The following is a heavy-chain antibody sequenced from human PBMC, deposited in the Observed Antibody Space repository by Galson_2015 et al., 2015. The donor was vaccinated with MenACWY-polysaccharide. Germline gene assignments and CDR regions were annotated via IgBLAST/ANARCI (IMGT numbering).Heavy chain of an antibody. J-gene: IGHJ4*02. CDR3: AKGAAHYGSGNYYDY. Sequence: KGLEWVSGLSPTTGNTYYADSVRGRFTISRDNSKSTLYLQMDSLRAEDTALYYCAKGAAHYGSGNYYDYWGQGTQVTVSS. V-gene: IGHV3-23*01. D-gene: IGHD3-10*01. CDR2: LSPTTGNT.